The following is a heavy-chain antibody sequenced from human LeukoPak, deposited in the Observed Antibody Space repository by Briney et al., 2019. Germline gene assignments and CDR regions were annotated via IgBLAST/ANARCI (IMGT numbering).Heavy chain of an antibody. Sequence: GESLKISCKGSGYRFTSYWIGWVRQMPGKGLEWMGIIYPGDSDTRYSPSFQGQVTISADKSISTAYLQWSSLKASDTAMYYCARHEVDKVAAADYWGQGTLVTVSS. V-gene: IGHV5-51*01. CDR3: ARHEVDKVAAADY. D-gene: IGHD2-15*01. CDR2: IYPGDSDT. CDR1: GYRFTSYW. J-gene: IGHJ4*02.